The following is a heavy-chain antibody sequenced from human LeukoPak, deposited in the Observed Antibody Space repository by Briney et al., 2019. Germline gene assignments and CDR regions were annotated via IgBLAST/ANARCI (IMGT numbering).Heavy chain of an antibody. V-gene: IGHV3-64D*06. J-gene: IGHJ4*02. CDR1: GFTFSDYP. D-gene: IGHD1-26*01. CDR2: ISSNWGNT. Sequence: GGSLRLSCSASGFTFSDYPMHWVRQAPGKGLESVSTISSNWGNTHYADSVKGRFTISRDNSKNTLYLQMSSLRAEDTAVYYCARDLGSGTYSSYFDYWGQGTLVTVSS. CDR3: ARDLGSGTYSSYFDY.